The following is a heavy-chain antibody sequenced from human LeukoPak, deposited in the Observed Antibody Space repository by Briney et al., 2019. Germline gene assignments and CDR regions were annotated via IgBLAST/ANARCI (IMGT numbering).Heavy chain of an antibody. Sequence: GGSLRLSCAASGFTFSSYGMHWVRQAPGKGLEWVAVIWYDGSNKYYADSVKGGFTISRENSKNTLYLQMNSLRAEDTAVYYCARGRITIFGVPPPEGFDPWGQGTLVTVSS. CDR2: IWYDGSNK. J-gene: IGHJ5*02. D-gene: IGHD3-3*01. CDR3: ARGRITIFGVPPPEGFDP. CDR1: GFTFSSYG. V-gene: IGHV3-33*01.